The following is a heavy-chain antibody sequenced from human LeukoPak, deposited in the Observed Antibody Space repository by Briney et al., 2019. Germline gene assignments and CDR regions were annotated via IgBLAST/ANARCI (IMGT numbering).Heavy chain of an antibody. CDR3: ARKKQLAGYGMDV. J-gene: IGHJ6*02. Sequence: ASVKVSCKASGGTFSSYAISWVRQAPGQGLEWMGWMNPNSGNTGYAQKFQGRVTMTRNTSISTAYMELSSLRSEDTAVYYCARKKQLAGYGMDVWGQGTTVTVSS. D-gene: IGHD6-13*01. CDR2: MNPNSGNT. V-gene: IGHV1-8*02. CDR1: GGTFSSYA.